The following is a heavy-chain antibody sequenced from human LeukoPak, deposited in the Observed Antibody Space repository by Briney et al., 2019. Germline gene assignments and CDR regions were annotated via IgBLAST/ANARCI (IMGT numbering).Heavy chain of an antibody. CDR2: ISSSGSTI. CDR3: ARYSSSWHRGFDY. V-gene: IGHV3-11*04. J-gene: IGHJ4*02. Sequence: GGSLRLSCAASGFTFSSYDMSWIRQAPGKGLEWVSYISSSGSTIYYADSVKGRFTISRDNAKNSLYLQMNSLRAEDTAVYYCARYSSSWHRGFDYWGQGTLVTVSS. CDR1: GFTFSSYD. D-gene: IGHD6-13*01.